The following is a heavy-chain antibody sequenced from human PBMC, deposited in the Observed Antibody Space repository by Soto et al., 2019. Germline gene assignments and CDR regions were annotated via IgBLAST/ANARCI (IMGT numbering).Heavy chain of an antibody. CDR2: IYYSGST. J-gene: IGHJ5*02. CDR3: ARKGHVSGYQGGAFDP. D-gene: IGHD3-22*01. Sequence: QVQLQESGPGLVKPSETLSLTCTVSGGSISSYYWSWIRQPPGKGLEWIGYIYYSGSTNYNPSLKSRVTISVDTSKNQFSLKLSSVTAADTAVYYCARKGHVSGYQGGAFDPWGQGTLVTVSS. CDR1: GGSISSYY. V-gene: IGHV4-59*01.